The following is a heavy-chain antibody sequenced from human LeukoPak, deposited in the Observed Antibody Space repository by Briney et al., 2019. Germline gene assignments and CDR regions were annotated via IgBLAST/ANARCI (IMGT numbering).Heavy chain of an antibody. CDR3: ARFSRSIPVVF. V-gene: IGHV3-7*01. CDR2: IKQDGSNQ. D-gene: IGHD6-19*01. Sequence: GSLRLSCAASGVSFSSFCMSWVRLAPGKGLEWVANIKQDGSNQQYVDSVKGRFTISRDNAKNSLYLQMTSLRAEDTAVYYCARFSRSIPVVFWGQGTLVTVSP. CDR1: GVSFSSFC. J-gene: IGHJ4*02.